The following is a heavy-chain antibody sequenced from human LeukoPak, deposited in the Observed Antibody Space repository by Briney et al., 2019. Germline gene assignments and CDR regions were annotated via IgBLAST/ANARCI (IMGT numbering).Heavy chain of an antibody. CDR1: GFTFSSYA. J-gene: IGHJ4*02. Sequence: PGGSLRLSCAASGFTFSSYAMSWVRQAPGKGLEWVSAISGGGGSTYYADSVKGRFTISRDNYKNPLYLQMNSLRAEDTAVYYCAKVRSYGSGSYQFYFDYWGQGTLVSVSS. D-gene: IGHD3-10*01. V-gene: IGHV3-23*01. CDR3: AKVRSYGSGSYQFYFDY. CDR2: ISGGGGST.